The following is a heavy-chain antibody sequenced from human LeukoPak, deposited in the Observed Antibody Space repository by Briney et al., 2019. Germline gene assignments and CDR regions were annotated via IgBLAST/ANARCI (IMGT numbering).Heavy chain of an antibody. Sequence: GGSLRLSCAASGFTFSSYGMHWVRQAPGKGLEWVAVISYDGRNKYYADSVKGRFTISRDNSKNTLYLQMNSLRAEDTAVYYCAKDRYSYAYEYFDGWGQGTLVTVSS. V-gene: IGHV3-30*18. CDR3: AKDRYSYAYEYFDG. D-gene: IGHD5-18*01. CDR1: GFTFSSYG. CDR2: ISYDGRNK. J-gene: IGHJ4*02.